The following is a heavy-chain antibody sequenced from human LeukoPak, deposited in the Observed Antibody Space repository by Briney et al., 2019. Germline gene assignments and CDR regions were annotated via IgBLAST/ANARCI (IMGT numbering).Heavy chain of an antibody. CDR3: AEGSMNWGNYFFDY. V-gene: IGHV3-23*01. J-gene: IGHJ4*02. D-gene: IGHD7-27*01. CDR2: IGGGGFST. CDR1: GFTFSSYA. Sequence: GSLRLSCAASGFTFSSYAMSWVRQAPGKGLEWVSGIGGGGFSTNYADSVKGRFTISRDNSKNTLYLQMNSLRADDTAVYYCAEGSMNWGNYFFDYWGQGTLVTVSS.